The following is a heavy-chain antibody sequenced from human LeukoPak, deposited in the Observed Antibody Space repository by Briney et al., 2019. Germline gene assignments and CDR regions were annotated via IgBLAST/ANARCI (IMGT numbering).Heavy chain of an antibody. CDR3: ARGLGSGTYTDYYMDV. D-gene: IGHD3-10*01. J-gene: IGHJ6*03. CDR2: IYSGGTT. Sequence: GGSLRLSCAASGFTVSSTYMTWVRQAPGKRLQWNSLIYSGGTTYYSDSAKGRFTLSRDTSEHTLSLQMDRLRAEDTAVYFCARGLGSGTYTDYYMDVWGKGTTVTVSS. CDR1: GFTVSSTY. V-gene: IGHV3-53*01.